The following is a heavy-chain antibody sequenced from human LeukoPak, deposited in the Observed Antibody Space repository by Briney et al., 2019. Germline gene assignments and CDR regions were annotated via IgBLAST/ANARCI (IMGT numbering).Heavy chain of an antibody. Sequence: SVKVSCKASGGTFSSYAISWVRQAPGQGLEWMGRIIPILGIANYAQKFQCRVTITADKSTSTAYMELSSLRSEDTAVYYCARLYDSSGPTGYWGQGTLVTVSS. D-gene: IGHD3-22*01. CDR2: IIPILGIA. V-gene: IGHV1-69*04. CDR3: ARLYDSSGPTGY. CDR1: GGTFSSYA. J-gene: IGHJ4*02.